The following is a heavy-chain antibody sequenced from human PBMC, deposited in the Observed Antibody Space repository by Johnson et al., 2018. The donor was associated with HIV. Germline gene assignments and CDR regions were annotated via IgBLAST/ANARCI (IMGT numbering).Heavy chain of an antibody. J-gene: IGHJ3*02. Sequence: QVQLVESGGGVVQPGRSLRLSCAASGFTFSSYAMHWVRQAPGKGLEWVAVISYDGSDKSYADSVQGRLPISRDNSKNTLYLQMNSLRAEDTAVYHCAKPAGGGIAARNAFDIWGQGTMVTVSS. V-gene: IGHV3-30*18. CDR3: AKPAGGGIAARNAFDI. CDR1: GFTFSSYA. D-gene: IGHD6-6*01. CDR2: ISYDGSDK.